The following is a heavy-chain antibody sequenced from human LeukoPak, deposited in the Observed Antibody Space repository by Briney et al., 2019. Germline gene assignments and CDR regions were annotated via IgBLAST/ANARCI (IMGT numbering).Heavy chain of an antibody. D-gene: IGHD3-9*01. J-gene: IGHJ4*02. CDR1: GYTFTGYY. CDR3: ARVDFDWLFPGY. CDR2: INPNSGGT. V-gene: IGHV1-2*02. Sequence: ASVKVSCKASGYTFTGYYMHWVRQAPGQGLEWMGWINPNSGGTNYAQKVQGRVTMTRDTSISTAYMELSRLRSDDTAVYYCARVDFDWLFPGYWGQGTLVTVSS.